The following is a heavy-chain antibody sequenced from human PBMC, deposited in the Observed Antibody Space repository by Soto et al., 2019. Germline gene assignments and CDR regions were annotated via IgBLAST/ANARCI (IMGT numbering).Heavy chain of an antibody. V-gene: IGHV4-31*03. CDR3: ARDLFGSGRDD. CDR1: GGSINSGGYY. Sequence: SETLSLTCTVSGGSINSGGYYWSWIRQLPGKGLEWIGFINYSGSTYYNPSLKSRVTISLDTSERQFSLKLNSVTAADTAVYYCARDLFGSGRDDWGQGALVTVSS. D-gene: IGHD2-15*01. CDR2: INYSGST. J-gene: IGHJ4*02.